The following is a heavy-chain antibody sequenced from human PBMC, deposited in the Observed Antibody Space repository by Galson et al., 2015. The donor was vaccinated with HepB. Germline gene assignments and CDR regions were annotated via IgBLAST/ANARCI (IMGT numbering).Heavy chain of an antibody. V-gene: IGHV3-30*02. CDR3: AKVTMIGSY. J-gene: IGHJ4*02. CDR2: IRYDGTNE. CDR1: GFTFSNYG. D-gene: IGHD3-22*01. Sequence: SLRLSCAASGFTFSNYGIHWVRQAPGKGLEWVSFIRYDGTNEYYADSVKGRFTISRDNAKNTLYLQMNSLRAEDTAVYYCAKVTMIGSYWGQGTLVTVSS.